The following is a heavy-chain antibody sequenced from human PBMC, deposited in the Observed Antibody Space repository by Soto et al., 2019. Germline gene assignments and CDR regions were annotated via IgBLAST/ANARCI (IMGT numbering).Heavy chain of an antibody. CDR3: AKDGFSYSSSSGKNWFDP. D-gene: IGHD6-6*01. Sequence: PGGSVRLSLSASEFTFSPYPMSWFRQAPGGGLHGVATISDGRDLTCYADSVKCWFTISRDNSKHTRYLQMNSLRAEDKAVYYCAKDGFSYSSSSGKNWFDPWGQGTLVTVSS. J-gene: IGHJ5*02. CDR2: ISDGRDLT. V-gene: IGHV3-23*01. CDR1: EFTFSPYP.